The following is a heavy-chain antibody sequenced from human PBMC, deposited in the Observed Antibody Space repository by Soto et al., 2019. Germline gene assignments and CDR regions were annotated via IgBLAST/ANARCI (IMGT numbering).Heavy chain of an antibody. CDR3: VRQAKLTTVPADVGYYYGLDV. J-gene: IGHJ6*02. D-gene: IGHD4-4*01. CDR2: ISPGSRYP. CDR1: GFAFGDSY. V-gene: IGHV3-11*03. Sequence: GGSLRLSCAGSGFAFGDSYMSWIRQAPGKGLEWLSYISPGSRYPAYADSVQGRFAISRDNSNNRLYLQMSGLRAEDSAVYYCVRQAKLTTVPADVGYYYGLDVWGQGTTVTVSS.